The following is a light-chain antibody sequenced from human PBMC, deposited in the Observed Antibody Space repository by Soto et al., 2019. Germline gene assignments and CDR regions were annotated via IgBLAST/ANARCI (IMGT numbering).Light chain of an antibody. CDR2: GVF. CDR1: QSGSSSY. CDR3: QHYGYPKWT. V-gene: IGKV3-20*01. J-gene: IGKJ1*01. Sequence: IVLTQSPDTLSVSPGERATLSCRASQSGSSSYLAWYQQRPGQPPRLLIYGVFTRADDIPDRFSGSVSGTDGTITISSLQKEDGAVYYCQHYGYPKWTFGQGTKVDI.